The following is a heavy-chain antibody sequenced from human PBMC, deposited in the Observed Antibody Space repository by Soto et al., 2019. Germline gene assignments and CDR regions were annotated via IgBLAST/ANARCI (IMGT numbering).Heavy chain of an antibody. D-gene: IGHD6-13*01. V-gene: IGHV1-46*01. CDR2: INPSGGSA. Sequence: ASVKVSCKASGYTFTSYYMHWVRQAPGQGLEWMGIINPSGGSASYAQKFQGRVTMTRDTSTSTVYMELSSLRSEDTAVYYCARDPSAAAGTSYFDYWGQGTLVTVSS. J-gene: IGHJ4*02. CDR1: GYTFTSYY. CDR3: ARDPSAAAGTSYFDY.